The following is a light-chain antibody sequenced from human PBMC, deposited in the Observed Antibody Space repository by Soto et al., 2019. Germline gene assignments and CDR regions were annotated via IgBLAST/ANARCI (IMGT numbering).Light chain of an antibody. CDR1: QSVSID. V-gene: IGKV3-11*01. J-gene: IGKJ5*01. Sequence: EIVMTQSPATLSVSPGERATLSCRASQSVSIDLAWYQQTPGQAPRLLIYDASTRATGIPARFSGSGSGTDFTLTISSLEPEDFAVYYCQQRSNGGSITFGQGTRLEIK. CDR2: DAS. CDR3: QQRSNGGSIT.